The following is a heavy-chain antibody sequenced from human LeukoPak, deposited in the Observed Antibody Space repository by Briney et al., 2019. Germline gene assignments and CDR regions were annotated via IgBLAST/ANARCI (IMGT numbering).Heavy chain of an antibody. D-gene: IGHD1-26*01. J-gene: IGHJ6*02. CDR3: AKEELLASYGMDV. V-gene: IGHV3-30*18. CDR1: GFTFSSYA. Sequence: GSLRLSCAASGFTFSSYAMSWVRLAPGKGLEWVAVISYDGSNKYYADSVKGRFTISRDNSKNTLYLQMNSLRAEDTAVYYCAKEELLASYGMDVWGQGTTVTVSS. CDR2: ISYDGSNK.